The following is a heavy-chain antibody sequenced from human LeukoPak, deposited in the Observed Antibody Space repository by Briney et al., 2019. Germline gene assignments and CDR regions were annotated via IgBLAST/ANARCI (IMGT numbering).Heavy chain of an antibody. CDR2: VSYSGGT. CDR3: ARMRYSSGCFDY. J-gene: IGHJ4*02. Sequence: SETLSLTCAVSGGSVSSVNNYWTWMRQPPGKGLECIGYVSYSGGTRYSPSLQTRVTISADTSKNQVSLKLNSVTAADTAIYYCARMRYSSGCFDYWGQGTPVSVSS. CDR1: GGSVSSVNNY. D-gene: IGHD6-19*01. V-gene: IGHV4-61*01.